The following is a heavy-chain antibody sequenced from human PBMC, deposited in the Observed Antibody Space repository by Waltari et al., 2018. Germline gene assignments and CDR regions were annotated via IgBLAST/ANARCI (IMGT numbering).Heavy chain of an antibody. CDR1: GLTFSSYG. CDR2: SSGSGGST. D-gene: IGHD6-13*01. Sequence: EVQLLESGGTLVHPGGSLRLSCAASGLTFSSYGMTWVRQAPGKGLEWVSASSGSGGSTYYADSVKGRFTISRDNSKNTLYLQMNSLRAEDTAVYYCAKDRTSSPADYWGQGTLVTVSS. V-gene: IGHV3-23*01. J-gene: IGHJ4*02. CDR3: AKDRTSSPADY.